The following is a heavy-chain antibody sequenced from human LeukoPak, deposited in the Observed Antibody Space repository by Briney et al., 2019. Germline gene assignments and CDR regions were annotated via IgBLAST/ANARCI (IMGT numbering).Heavy chain of an antibody. Sequence: ASVKVSCKASGGTFSSYAISWVRQAPGQGLEWMGGIIPNFGTANYAQKFQGRVTITTDESTSTAYMELSSLRSEDTAVYYCASYCSSTSCYSGGNWFDPWGQGTLVTVSS. V-gene: IGHV1-69*05. CDR3: ASYCSSTSCYSGGNWFDP. CDR1: GGTFSSYA. CDR2: IIPNFGTA. D-gene: IGHD2-2*01. J-gene: IGHJ5*02.